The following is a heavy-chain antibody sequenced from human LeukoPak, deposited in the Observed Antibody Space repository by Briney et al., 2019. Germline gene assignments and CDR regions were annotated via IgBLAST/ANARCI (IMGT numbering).Heavy chain of an antibody. V-gene: IGHV4-31*03. Sequence: PSETLSLTCTVSGGSISSGGYYWSWLRQHPGKGLEWIGYIYYSGSTYYNPSLKSRVTISVDTSKNQFSLKLSSVTAADTAVYYCARALLLSSGSYPFDYWGQGTLVTVSS. J-gene: IGHJ4*02. CDR2: IYYSGST. D-gene: IGHD1-26*01. CDR3: ARALLLSSGSYPFDY. CDR1: GGSISSGGYY.